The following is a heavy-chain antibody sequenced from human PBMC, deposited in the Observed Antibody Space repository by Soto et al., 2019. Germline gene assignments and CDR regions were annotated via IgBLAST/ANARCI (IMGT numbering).Heavy chain of an antibody. CDR1: GFTFGSYA. Sequence: PGGSLRLSCAASGFTFGSYAMSWVRQAPGKGLEWVSAISGSGGSTYYADSVKGRFTISRDNSKNTLYLQMNSLRAEDTAVYYCAKVYCGCDCYSNWFALCGQGTLVTVSS. D-gene: IGHD2-21*02. CDR2: ISGSGGST. CDR3: AKVYCGCDCYSNWFAL. V-gene: IGHV3-23*01. J-gene: IGHJ5*02.